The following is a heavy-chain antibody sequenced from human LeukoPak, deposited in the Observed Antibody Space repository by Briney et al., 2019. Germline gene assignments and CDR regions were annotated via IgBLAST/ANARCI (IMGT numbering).Heavy chain of an antibody. Sequence: GGSLRLSCAASGFTVSSSYMSWVRQAPGKGLEWVSVIYSGGSTYYADSVKGRFTISRGNSKNTLYLQMNGLRAEDTAVYYCAKGSYYDSSGSFYFDYWGQGTLVTVSS. V-gene: IGHV3-53*01. D-gene: IGHD3-22*01. CDR1: GFTVSSSY. CDR3: AKGSYYDSSGSFYFDY. J-gene: IGHJ4*02. CDR2: IYSGGST.